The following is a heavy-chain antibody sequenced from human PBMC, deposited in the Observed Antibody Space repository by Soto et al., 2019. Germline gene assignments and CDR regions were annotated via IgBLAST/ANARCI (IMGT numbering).Heavy chain of an antibody. Sequence: PSETLSLTCAVSGGSISSSNWWSWVRQPPGKGLERIGEIYHSGSTNYNPSLKSRVTISVDKSKNQFSLKLSSVTAADTAVYYCARVSVIVVVTAAIYYFDYWGQGTLVTVSS. CDR3: ARVSVIVVVTAAIYYFDY. CDR2: IYHSGST. D-gene: IGHD2-2*01. V-gene: IGHV4-4*02. J-gene: IGHJ4*02. CDR1: GGSISSSNW.